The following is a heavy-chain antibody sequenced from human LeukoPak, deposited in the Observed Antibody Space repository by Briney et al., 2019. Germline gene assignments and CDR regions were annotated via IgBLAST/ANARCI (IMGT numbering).Heavy chain of an antibody. CDR1: GFTFSDYY. J-gene: IGHJ4*02. D-gene: IGHD3-22*01. Sequence: GGSLRLSCAASGFTFSDYYMGWIRQAPGKGLEWLSYISDNGRNIYYADSVKGRFTIFRDNANFLLYLQINRLRAEDTAVHYCARASEDSRGHYQGFDSWGQGTRVTVSS. CDR2: ISDNGRNI. V-gene: IGHV3-11*01. CDR3: ARASEDSRGHYQGFDS.